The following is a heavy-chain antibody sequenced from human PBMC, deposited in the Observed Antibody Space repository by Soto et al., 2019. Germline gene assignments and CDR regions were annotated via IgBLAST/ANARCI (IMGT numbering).Heavy chain of an antibody. CDR3: ARSQSRLVPAASVS. D-gene: IGHD2-2*01. V-gene: IGHV1-18*01. J-gene: IGHJ5*02. CDR1: GYTFTSYG. CDR2: ISAYNGNT. Sequence: GASVKVSCKASGYTFTSYGISWVRQAPGQGLEWMGWISAYNGNTNYAQKLQGRVTMTTDTSTSTAYMELRSLRSDDTAVYYCARSQSRLVPAASVSWGQGTLVTVSS.